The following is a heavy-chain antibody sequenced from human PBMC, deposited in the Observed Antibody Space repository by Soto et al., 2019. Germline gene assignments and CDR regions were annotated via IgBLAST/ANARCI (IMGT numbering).Heavy chain of an antibody. V-gene: IGHV3-53*01. CDR3: ARADSGSYYDAFDI. J-gene: IGHJ3*02. D-gene: IGHD1-26*01. Sequence: QPGGSLRLSCAASGFTVSSNYMSWVRQAPGKGLEWVSVIYSGGSTYYADSVKGRFTISRDNSKNTLYLQMNSLRAEDTAVYYCARADSGSYYDAFDIWGQGTMVTVSS. CDR1: GFTVSSNY. CDR2: IYSGGST.